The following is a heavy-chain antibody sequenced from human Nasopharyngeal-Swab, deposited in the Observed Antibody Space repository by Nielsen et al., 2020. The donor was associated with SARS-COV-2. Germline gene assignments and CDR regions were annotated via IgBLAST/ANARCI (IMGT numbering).Heavy chain of an antibody. V-gene: IGHV4-31*03. D-gene: IGHD3-22*01. CDR1: GGSISSGGYY. Sequence: SETLSLTCTVSGGSISSGGYYWSWIRQHPGKGLEWIGYIYYSGSTYYNPSLKSRVTISVDMSKNQFSLKLSSVTAADTAVYYCARAPIVVVITAFDYWGQGTLVTVSS. CDR2: IYYSGST. J-gene: IGHJ4*02. CDR3: ARAPIVVVITAFDY.